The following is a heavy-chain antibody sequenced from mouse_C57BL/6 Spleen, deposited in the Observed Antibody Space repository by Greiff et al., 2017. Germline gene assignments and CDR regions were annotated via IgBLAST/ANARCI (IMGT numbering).Heavy chain of an antibody. D-gene: IGHD1-1*01. CDR2: IDPSDSYT. J-gene: IGHJ4*01. CDR3: ARSADYYGSSSSMDY. V-gene: IGHV1-69*01. CDR1: GYTFTSYW. Sequence: QVQLQQPGAELVMPGASVKLSCKASGYTFTSYWMHWVKQRPGQGLEWIGEIDPSDSYTNYNQKFKGKSTLTVDKSSSTAYMQLSSLTSEDSAVYYCARSADYYGSSSSMDYWGQGTSVTVAS.